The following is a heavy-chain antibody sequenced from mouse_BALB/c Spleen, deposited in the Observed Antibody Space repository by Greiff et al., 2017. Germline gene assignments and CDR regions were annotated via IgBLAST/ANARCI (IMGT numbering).Heavy chain of an antibody. CDR3: ARSGTTVVEDYAMDY. CDR1: GYSITSDYA. V-gene: IGHV3-2*02. D-gene: IGHD1-1*01. J-gene: IGHJ4*01. Sequence: EVQLQESGPGLVKPSQSLSLTCTVTGYSITSDYAWNWIRQFPGNKLEWMGYISYSGSTSYNPSLKSRISITRDTSKNQFFLQLNSVTTEDTATYYCARSGTTVVEDYAMDYWGQGTSVTVSS. CDR2: ISYSGST.